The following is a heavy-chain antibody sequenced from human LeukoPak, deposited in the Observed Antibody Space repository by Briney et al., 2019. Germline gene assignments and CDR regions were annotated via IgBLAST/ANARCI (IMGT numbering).Heavy chain of an antibody. Sequence: GGSLRLPCAASGFTFGSYAMYWVRQAPGKGLEWVSGISGSGGSTFYADSVKGRFTISSANSENTVYLQMNSLRAYDTAVYYCAKTTAGYSSGRYPGWPVDYWGQGTLVTVSS. D-gene: IGHD6-19*01. CDR2: ISGSGGST. CDR1: GFTFGSYA. CDR3: AKTTAGYSSGRYPGWPVDY. V-gene: IGHV3-23*01. J-gene: IGHJ4*02.